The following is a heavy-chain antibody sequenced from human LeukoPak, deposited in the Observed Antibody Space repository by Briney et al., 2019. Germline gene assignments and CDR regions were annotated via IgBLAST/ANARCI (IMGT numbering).Heavy chain of an antibody. CDR3: ARDRGVVAAPNWFDP. V-gene: IGHV1-2*02. J-gene: IGHJ5*02. CDR1: GYTFTGYY. CDR2: INPNSGGT. D-gene: IGHD2-15*01. Sequence: ASVKVSCKASGYTFTGYYMHWVRQAPGQGLEWMGWINPNSGGTNYAQKFQGRVTMNRETSISTAYMELSRLRSDDTAVYYCARDRGVVAAPNWFDPWGQGTLVTVSS.